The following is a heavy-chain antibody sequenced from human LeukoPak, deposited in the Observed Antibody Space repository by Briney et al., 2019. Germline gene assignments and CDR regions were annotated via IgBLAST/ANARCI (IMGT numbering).Heavy chain of an antibody. CDR1: GFSFSTFA. V-gene: IGHV3-23*03. D-gene: IGHD2-21*02. CDR2: AYAGGSVA. J-gene: IGHJ5*02. CDR3: AKDLSFGDGRWEFDA. Sequence: PGGSLRLSXTASGFSFSTFAMAWLRPAQGRGLDWISGAYAGGSVASYAESVKGRFTISRDNSKNTLYLQMNNLRVEDMAVYYCAKDLSFGDGRWEFDAWGQGSLVTVSS.